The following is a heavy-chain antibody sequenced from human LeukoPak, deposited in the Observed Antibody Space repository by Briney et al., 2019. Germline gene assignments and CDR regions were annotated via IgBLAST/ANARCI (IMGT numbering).Heavy chain of an antibody. J-gene: IGHJ5*02. D-gene: IGHD1-14*01. Sequence: PSETLSLTCTVSGGSISSSSYYWGWIRQPPGTGLEWIESIYYSGSTYYNPSLKSRVTISVDTSKNQFSLKLSSVTAADTAVYYCATSANHGWFDPWGQGTLVTVSS. V-gene: IGHV4-39*07. CDR2: IYYSGST. CDR1: GGSISSSSYY. CDR3: ATSANHGWFDP.